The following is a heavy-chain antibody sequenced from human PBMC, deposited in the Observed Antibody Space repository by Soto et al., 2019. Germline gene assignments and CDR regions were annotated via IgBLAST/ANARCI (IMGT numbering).Heavy chain of an antibody. D-gene: IGHD2-2*01. CDR1: GGSFSGYY. V-gene: IGHV4-34*01. Sequence: SETLSLTCAVNGGSFSGYYWSGIRQPPGRGLEWIGEINHSGRTNLNPSLKSRVSTSVDTSNNHFSLRLSSVTAADTAVYYCARGNRCINTSCSNDYYNLGLDVRGQGNPVTVYS. CDR2: INHSGRT. J-gene: IGHJ6*02. CDR3: ARGNRCINTSCSNDYYNLGLDV.